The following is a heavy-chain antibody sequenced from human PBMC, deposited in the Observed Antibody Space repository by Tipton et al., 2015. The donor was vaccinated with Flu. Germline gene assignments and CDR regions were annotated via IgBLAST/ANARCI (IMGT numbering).Heavy chain of an antibody. V-gene: IGHV4-38-2*02. D-gene: IGHD6-19*01. CDR3: ARDRWEYASGFDS. J-gene: IGHJ5*01. CDR1: GYSISSGYY. Sequence: LRLSCAVSGYSISSGYYWGWIRQPPGKGLEWIGSIFHTGTTSYNPSLKSRVSISVDTSKNQFSLKPTSMTAADTAVYYCARDRWEYASGFDSWGQGTLVTVSP. CDR2: IFHTGTT.